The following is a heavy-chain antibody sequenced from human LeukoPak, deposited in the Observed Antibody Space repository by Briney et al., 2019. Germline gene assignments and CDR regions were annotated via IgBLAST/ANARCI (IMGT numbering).Heavy chain of an antibody. CDR1: GYTLTELS. CDR3: VKTFSGYAGLWGYFDL. CDR2: IDPVDGET. Sequence: GASVTVSCKVSGYTLTELSIHWVRQAPGKGLEWMGSIDPVDGETIYAQKFHGRVTLSADVSTDTTYMDLSGLRSEDTAVYYCVKTFSGYAGLWGYFDLWGRGTLVTVSS. D-gene: IGHD5-12*01. V-gene: IGHV1-24*01. J-gene: IGHJ2*01.